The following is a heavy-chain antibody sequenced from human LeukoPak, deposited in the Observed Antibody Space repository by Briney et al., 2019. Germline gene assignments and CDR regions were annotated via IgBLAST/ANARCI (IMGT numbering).Heavy chain of an antibody. CDR3: ATGYFDGTVDY. CDR1: GFTFSSYA. CDR2: ISGSGGST. V-gene: IGHV3-23*01. Sequence: GGSLRLSCAASGFTFSSYAMSWVRLAPGKGLEWVSAISGSGGSTYYADSVKGRFTISRDNSKYTLYLQMNSLRAEDTAVYYCATGYFDGTVDYWGQGTLVTVSS. J-gene: IGHJ4*02. D-gene: IGHD3-9*01.